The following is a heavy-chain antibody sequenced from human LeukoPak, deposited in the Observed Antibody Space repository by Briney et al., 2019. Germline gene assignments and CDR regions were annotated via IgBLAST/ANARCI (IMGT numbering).Heavy chain of an antibody. CDR2: IYYSGST. V-gene: IGHV4-39*07. J-gene: IGHJ4*02. CDR3: ARARYYDAPDY. D-gene: IGHD3-22*01. Sequence: NPSETLSLTCTVSGGSISSSSYYWGWIRQPPGKGLEWIGSIYYSGSTYYNPSLKSRVTISVDTSKNQFSLKLSSVTAADTAMYYCARARYYDAPDYWGQGTLVTVSS. CDR1: GGSISSSSYY.